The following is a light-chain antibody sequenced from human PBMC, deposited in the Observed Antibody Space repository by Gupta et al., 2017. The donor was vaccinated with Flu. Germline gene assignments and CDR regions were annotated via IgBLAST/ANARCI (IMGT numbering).Light chain of an antibody. Sequence: MSPGERATLSCRASQRVSTNWAWYQQKPGQAPRLLIYGASRRATDTPARFSGSGSGREFTLTSSGLQSEELAAYDCLQYHRWPQRAPWTFGQGTKVEIK. CDR3: LQYHRWPQRAPWT. J-gene: IGKJ1*01. CDR1: QRVSTN. CDR2: GAS. V-gene: IGKV3D-15*01.